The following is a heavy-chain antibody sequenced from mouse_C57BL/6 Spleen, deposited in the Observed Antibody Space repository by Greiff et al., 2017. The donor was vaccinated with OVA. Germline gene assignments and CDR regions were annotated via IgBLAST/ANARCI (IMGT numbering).Heavy chain of an antibody. CDR1: GYTFTDYY. Sequence: VQLQQSGPELVKPGASVKISCKASGYTFTDYYMNWVKQSHGKSLEWIGDINPNNGGTSYNQKFKGKATLTVDKSSSTAYMELRSLTSEDSAVYYCARVGYYGSSYDYFDYWGQGTTLTVSS. V-gene: IGHV1-26*01. CDR2: INPNNGGT. CDR3: ARVGYYGSSYDYFDY. J-gene: IGHJ2*01. D-gene: IGHD1-1*01.